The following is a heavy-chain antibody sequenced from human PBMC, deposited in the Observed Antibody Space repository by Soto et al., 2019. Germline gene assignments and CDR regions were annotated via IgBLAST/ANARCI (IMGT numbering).Heavy chain of an antibody. CDR1: GFIFSSYS. V-gene: IGHV3-21*01. Sequence: GSLRLSCAASGFIFSSYSMHWVRQAPGKGLEWVSSISSYSNYIYYADSLKGRFTISRDNSKNSLYLQMNSLRVEDTAVYYXARDXXGSGXYYNVHAFNIWGQGAMVTVSS. CDR3: ARDXXGSGXYYNVHAFNI. CDR2: ISSYSNYI. D-gene: IGHD3-10*01. J-gene: IGHJ3*02.